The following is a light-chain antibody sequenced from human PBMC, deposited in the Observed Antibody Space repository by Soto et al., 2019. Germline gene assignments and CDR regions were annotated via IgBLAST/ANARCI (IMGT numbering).Light chain of an antibody. J-gene: IGKJ1*01. CDR1: QSISSY. CDR3: QQSYTAPRT. Sequence: DIQMNQSPSSLSASVGDRVTITCRASQSISSYLNWYQQKPGKAPKLLIYAASSLQSGVPSRFSGSGSGTDFTLTINSLQPEDFATYYCQQSYTAPRTFGQGTKV. CDR2: AAS. V-gene: IGKV1-39*01.